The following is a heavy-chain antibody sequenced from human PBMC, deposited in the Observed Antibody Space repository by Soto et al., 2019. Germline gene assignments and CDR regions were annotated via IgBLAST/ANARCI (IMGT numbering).Heavy chain of an antibody. D-gene: IGHD6-13*01. V-gene: IGHV2-5*02. CDR3: ARRRRAAGGYYFDY. CDR1: GFSLSTSGVG. Sequence: QITLKESGPTLVKPTQTLTLTCSFSGFSLSTSGVGVGWIRQPPGKALEWLALIYWDDDKRYSPSLERRFTITRDTSKNQVVLTMTNMNPADTATYYCARRRRAAGGYYFDYWGQGALITVSS. CDR2: IYWDDDK. J-gene: IGHJ4*02.